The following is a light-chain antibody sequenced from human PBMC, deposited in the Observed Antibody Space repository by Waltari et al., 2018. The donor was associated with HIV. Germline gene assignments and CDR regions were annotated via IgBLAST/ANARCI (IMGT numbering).Light chain of an antibody. CDR2: GPS. CDR3: LQHATLPYT. J-gene: IGKJ2*01. V-gene: IGKV3-20*01. CDR1: QSVNNGY. Sequence: EIVLTQSPATLSLSPGGRASLSCRASQSVNNGYLAWYQWKPGQAPRLVIYGPSRRATGVPGRFTGSGSGTDFTLTISRLQPEDFAVYYCLQHATLPYTFGQGTKLEI.